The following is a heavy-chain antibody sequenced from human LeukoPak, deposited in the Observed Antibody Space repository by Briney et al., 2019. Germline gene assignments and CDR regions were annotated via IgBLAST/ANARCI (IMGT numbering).Heavy chain of an antibody. CDR3: ARIAAAGTDTEYFQH. CDR2: IIPIFGTA. Sequence: SVKVSCKASGGTFSSYAISWVRQAHGPGLEWMGRIIPIFGTANYAQKFQGRVTITTDESTTTDYMELSSLRSEDTAVYYCARIAAAGTDTEYFQHWGQGTLVTVSS. CDR1: GGTFSSYA. V-gene: IGHV1-69*05. J-gene: IGHJ1*01. D-gene: IGHD6-13*01.